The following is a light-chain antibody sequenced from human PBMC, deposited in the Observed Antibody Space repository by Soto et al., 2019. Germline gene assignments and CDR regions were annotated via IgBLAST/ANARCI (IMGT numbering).Light chain of an antibody. V-gene: IGLV1-44*01. Sequence: QSVLTQPPSASGTPGQRVTISCSGRRSNVGTNLVNWYQQLPGTAPKLLIYAHIQRPSGVPDRFSGSTSGTSASLAISGLQSEDEADYYCAVWDDGMNGYVFGTGIKVNV. J-gene: IGLJ1*01. CDR1: RSNVGTNL. CDR3: AVWDDGMNGYV. CDR2: AHI.